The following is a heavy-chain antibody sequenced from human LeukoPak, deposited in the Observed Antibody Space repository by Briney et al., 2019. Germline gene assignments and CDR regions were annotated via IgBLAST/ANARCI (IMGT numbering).Heavy chain of an antibody. CDR2: IRYDGSNK. V-gene: IGHV3-30*02. CDR3: ARGLIAVAGTIVDY. D-gene: IGHD6-19*01. CDR1: GFTFSSYG. Sequence: GGSLRLSCAASGFTFSSYGMHWVRQAPGKGLEWVAFIRYDGSNKYYADSVKGRFTISRDNSKNTLYLQMNSLRAEDTAVYYCARGLIAVAGTIVDYWGQGTLVTVSS. J-gene: IGHJ4*02.